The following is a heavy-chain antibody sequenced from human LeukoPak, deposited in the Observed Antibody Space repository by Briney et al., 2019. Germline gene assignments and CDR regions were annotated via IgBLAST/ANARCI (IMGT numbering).Heavy chain of an antibody. D-gene: IGHD3-3*01. Sequence: SETLSLTCTVSGGSISSSSYYWGWIRQPPGKGLEWIGSIYYSGSTYYNPSLKSRVTISVDTSKNQFSLKLSSVTAADTAVYYCAGQKHLNYDFWSGYYQGPWPDPWGQGTLVTVSS. CDR2: IYYSGST. CDR3: AGQKHLNYDFWSGYYQGPWPDP. CDR1: GGSISSSSYY. J-gene: IGHJ5*02. V-gene: IGHV4-39*01.